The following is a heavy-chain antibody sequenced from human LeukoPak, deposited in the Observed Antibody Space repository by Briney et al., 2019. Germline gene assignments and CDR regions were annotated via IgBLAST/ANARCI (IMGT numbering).Heavy chain of an antibody. J-gene: IGHJ4*02. V-gene: IGHV1-69*05. Sequence: ASVKVSCMASGGTFSSYAISWVRQAPGQGLEWMGGIIPIFGTANYAQKFQGRDTITTDESTSTAYMELSSLRSEDTAVYYCARATPELWFGELLPSYLFDYWGQGTLVTVSS. CDR1: GGTFSSYA. CDR2: IIPIFGTA. D-gene: IGHD3-10*01. CDR3: ARATPELWFGELLPSYLFDY.